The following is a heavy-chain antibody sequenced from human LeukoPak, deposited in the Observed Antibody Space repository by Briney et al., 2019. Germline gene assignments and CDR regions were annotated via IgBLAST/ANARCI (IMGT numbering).Heavy chain of an antibody. V-gene: IGHV3-23*01. Sequence: GGSLRLSCAGTGFTFSSYAMSWVRQAPGKGLEWVSAISGSGGSTYYADSVKGRFTISRDNSKNTLYLQMNSLRAEDTAVYYCAKDTPYYYDSSGYSPCWGQGTLVTVSS. J-gene: IGHJ4*02. CDR2: ISGSGGST. D-gene: IGHD3-22*01. CDR1: GFTFSSYA. CDR3: AKDTPYYYDSSGYSPC.